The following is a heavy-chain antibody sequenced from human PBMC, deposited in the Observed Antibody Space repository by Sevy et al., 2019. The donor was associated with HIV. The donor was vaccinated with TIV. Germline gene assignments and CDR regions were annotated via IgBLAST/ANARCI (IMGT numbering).Heavy chain of an antibody. J-gene: IGHJ3*02. CDR3: TGETTYYDASGPVPGDI. CDR1: IFTFNIYG. V-gene: IGHV3-30*02. Sequence: GGSLRLSCAASIFTFNIYGMQWVRQAPGKGLEWVAYMRKDGLTTYYADSVKGRFTIYRDSSKNTLYLQMNSLRIEDAALYYCTGETTYYDASGPVPGDIWGQGTMVTVS. CDR2: MRKDGLTT. D-gene: IGHD3-16*01.